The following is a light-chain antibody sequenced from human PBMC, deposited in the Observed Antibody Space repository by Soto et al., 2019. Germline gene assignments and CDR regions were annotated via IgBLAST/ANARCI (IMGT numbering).Light chain of an antibody. V-gene: IGLV3-21*02. J-gene: IGLJ1*01. Sequence: SYEVTQPPSVSVAPGQTARITCGRDNIGSKNVHWYQQKPGQAPVLVIYDDTDRPSGIPERFSGSNSGNTATLTISRVEARDEDDYYCQLWDESLSAHYVFGTGTKVTVL. CDR1: NIGSKN. CDR2: DDT. CDR3: QLWDESLSAHYV.